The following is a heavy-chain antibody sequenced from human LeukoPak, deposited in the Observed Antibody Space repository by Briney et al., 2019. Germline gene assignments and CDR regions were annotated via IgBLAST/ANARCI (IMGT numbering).Heavy chain of an antibody. Sequence: SETLSLTCTVSGGSISSSSYYWGWIRQPPGKGLEWIGSIYYSGSTYYNPSLKSRVTISVDTSKNQFSLKLSSVTAADTAVYYWGGWGIFWPPKGMEVGAQGPTVTVSS. V-gene: IGHV4-39*01. D-gene: IGHD3-3*02. CDR1: GGSISSSSYY. CDR3: GGWGIFWPPKGMEV. J-gene: IGHJ6*02. CDR2: IYYSGST.